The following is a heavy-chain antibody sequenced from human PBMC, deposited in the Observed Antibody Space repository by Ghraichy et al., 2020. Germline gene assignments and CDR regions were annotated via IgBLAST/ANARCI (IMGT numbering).Heavy chain of an antibody. CDR3: ARLVAVTGTTDYFDY. V-gene: IGHV4-59*01. CDR1: GDSISSDY. D-gene: IGHD6-19*01. CDR2: IYYSGRT. J-gene: IGHJ4*02. Sequence: SETLSLTCTVSGDSISSDYWSWIRQPPGKGLEWIGYIYYSGRTNYNPFLKSRVTISVDTSKKQFSLKLSSVTAADTAVYYCARLVAVTGTTDYFDYWGQGTLVTVSS.